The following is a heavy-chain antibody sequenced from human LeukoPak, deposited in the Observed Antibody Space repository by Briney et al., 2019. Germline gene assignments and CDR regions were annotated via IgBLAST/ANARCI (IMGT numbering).Heavy chain of an antibody. CDR1: GFTFKSFE. CDR2: ISSSSSYI. CDR3: ARDGRLGYCSSTGCYWGIYYYYYYMDV. D-gene: IGHD2-2*01. V-gene: IGHV3-21*01. J-gene: IGHJ6*03. Sequence: GGSLRLSCAASGFTFKSFEMIWVRQAPGKGLEWVSSISSSSSYIYYADSVKGRFTISRDNAKNSLYLQMNSLRAEDTAVYYCARDGRLGYCSSTGCYWGIYYYYYYMDVWGKGTTVTVSS.